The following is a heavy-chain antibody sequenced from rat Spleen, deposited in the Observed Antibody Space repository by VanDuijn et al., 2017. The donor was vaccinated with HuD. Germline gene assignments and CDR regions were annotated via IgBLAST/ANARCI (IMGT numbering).Heavy chain of an antibody. CDR1: GFSLTSYN. J-gene: IGHJ1*01. CDR3: TRPNNPYWYFDF. V-gene: IGHV2-30*01. CDR2: IWGDGST. D-gene: IGHD1-10*01. Sequence: QVQLKESGPGLVQPSQTLSLTCTVSGFSLTSYNVHWVRQPTGKGLEWMGVIWGDGSTAYNSALKSRLSISRDTSKSQVFLKMNSLQTEDTAIYFCTRPNNPYWYFDFWGPGTMVTVSS.